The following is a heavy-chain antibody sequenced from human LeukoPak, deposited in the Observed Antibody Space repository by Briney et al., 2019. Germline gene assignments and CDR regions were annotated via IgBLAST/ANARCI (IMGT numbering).Heavy chain of an antibody. V-gene: IGHV1-2*02. CDR2: INPNSGGT. CDR3: ARSGNWESYYYYYYMDV. D-gene: IGHD7-27*01. J-gene: IGHJ6*03. CDR1: GYTFTGYY. Sequence: ASVKVSCKASGYTFTGYYMHWVRQAPGQGLEWMGWINPNSGGTNYAQKFQGRVTMTRDTSISTAYMELSRLRSDDTAVYYCARSGNWESYYYYYYMDVWGKGTTVTVSS.